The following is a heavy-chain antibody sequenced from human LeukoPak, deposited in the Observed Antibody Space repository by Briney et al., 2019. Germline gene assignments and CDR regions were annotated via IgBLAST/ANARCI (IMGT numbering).Heavy chain of an antibody. CDR1: RFTFSSYS. CDR3: ARDRGVPARIRMDGYDTSDY. J-gene: IGHJ4*02. V-gene: IGHV3-48*01. CDR2: ISSSSSTI. D-gene: IGHD3-10*01. Sequence: GGSLRLSCAASRFTFSSYSMNWVRQAPGKGLEWVSYISSSSSTIYYADSVKGRFTISRDNAKNSLYLQMNSLRAEDTAVYYCARDRGVPARIRMDGYDTSDYWGQGTLVTVSS.